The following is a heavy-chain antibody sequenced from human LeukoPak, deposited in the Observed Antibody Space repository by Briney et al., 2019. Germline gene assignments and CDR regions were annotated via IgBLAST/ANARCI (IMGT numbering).Heavy chain of an antibody. CDR2: INPNTGAT. V-gene: IGHV1-2*02. D-gene: IGHD6-19*01. CDR3: ARDRGWFLDY. J-gene: IGHJ4*02. CDR1: GYTFTGSY. Sequence: GASVKVSCRASGYTFTGSYIHWVRQAPGQGLEWMAWINPNTGATKYSQKFPDRVTVTSDTSSSTAYMEVTSLTSDDTAVYYCARDRGWFLDYWGRGSLLIVSS.